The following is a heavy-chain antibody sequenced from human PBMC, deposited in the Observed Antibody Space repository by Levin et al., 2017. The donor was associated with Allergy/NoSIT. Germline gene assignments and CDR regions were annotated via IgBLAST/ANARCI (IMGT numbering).Heavy chain of an antibody. J-gene: IGHJ4*02. V-gene: IGHV3-23*01. D-gene: IGHD3-3*01. Sequence: GGSLRLSCAASGFTFSSYAMSWVRQAPGKGLEWVSAISGSGGSTYYADSVKGRFTISRDNSKNTLYLQMNSLRAEDTAVYYCAKDQRRGGRFLEWLPGVFYFDYWGQGTLVTVSS. CDR2: ISGSGGST. CDR1: GFTFSSYA. CDR3: AKDQRRGGRFLEWLPGVFYFDY.